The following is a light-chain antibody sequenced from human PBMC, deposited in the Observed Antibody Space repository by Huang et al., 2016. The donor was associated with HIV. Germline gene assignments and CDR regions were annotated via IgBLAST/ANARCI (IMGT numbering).Light chain of an antibody. CDR3: QQRISWPPSYT. CDR1: QSVSSY. V-gene: IGKV3-11*01. Sequence: EIVLTQSPATLSLSPGDRATLSCRASQSVSSYFAWYQQKPGQGPRRLIDATSHRATGVPARFSGSGSGTDFTLTISSLEPEDFANYYCQQRISWPPSYTFGQGTKVEI. J-gene: IGKJ2*01. CDR2: ATS.